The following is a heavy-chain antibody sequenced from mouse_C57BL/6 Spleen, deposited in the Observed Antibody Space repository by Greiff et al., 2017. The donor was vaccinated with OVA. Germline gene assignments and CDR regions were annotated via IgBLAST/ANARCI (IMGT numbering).Heavy chain of an antibody. Sequence: QVQLQQSGAELVRPGTSVKVSCKASGYAFTNYLIEWVKQRPGQGLEWIGVINPGSGGTNYNEKFKGKATLTADKSSSTAYMQLSSLTSEDSAVYLCARAIITTVVAGAMDGWGQGTSVTVSS. CDR1: GYAFTNYL. J-gene: IGHJ4*01. V-gene: IGHV1-54*01. D-gene: IGHD1-1*01. CDR3: ARAIITTVVAGAMDG. CDR2: INPGSGGT.